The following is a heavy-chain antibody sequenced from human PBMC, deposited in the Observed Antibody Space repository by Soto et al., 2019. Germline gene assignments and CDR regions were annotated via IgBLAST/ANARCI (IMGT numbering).Heavy chain of an antibody. CDR1: GFTFSGSA. CDR2: VRTKTNNYAT. CDR3: TRLYFARSGFGGDPFDI. V-gene: IGHV3-73*02. Sequence: EVQLVESGGGLVQPGGSLKLSCAASGFTFSGSAVHWVRQASGKGREWVGRVRTKTNNYATEDAASVKGRFTIPRDASKNAAYMQMISLKTEDTAVYYCTRLYFARSGFGGDPFDIWGQGTMVTVSS. J-gene: IGHJ3*02. D-gene: IGHD3-22*01.